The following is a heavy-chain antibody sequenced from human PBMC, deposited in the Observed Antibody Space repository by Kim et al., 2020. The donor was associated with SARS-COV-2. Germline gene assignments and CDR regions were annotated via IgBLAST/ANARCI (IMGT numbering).Heavy chain of an antibody. D-gene: IGHD3-3*01. Sequence: GGSLRLSCAASGFTFSSYAMSWVRQAPGKGLEWVSAISGSGGSTYYADSVKGRFTISRDNSKNTLYLQMNSLRAEDTAVYYCAKDAVGVLRFLEWLFDWYFDLWGRGTLVTVSS. CDR2: ISGSGGST. CDR3: AKDAVGVLRFLEWLFDWYFDL. CDR1: GFTFSSYA. V-gene: IGHV3-23*01. J-gene: IGHJ2*01.